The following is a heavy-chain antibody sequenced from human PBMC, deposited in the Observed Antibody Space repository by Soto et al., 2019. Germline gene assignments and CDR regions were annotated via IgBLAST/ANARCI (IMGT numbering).Heavy chain of an antibody. CDR2: IYYSGST. CDR1: GGSISSYY. D-gene: IGHD3-3*01. CDR3: ARGAYDFWSPLDV. Sequence: TSETLSLTCTVSGGSISSYYWSWIRQPPGKGLEWIGYIYYSGSTNYNPSLKSRVTISVDTSKNQFSLKLSSVTAADTAVYYCARGAYDFWSPLDVWGQGTTVTVSS. V-gene: IGHV4-59*01. J-gene: IGHJ6*02.